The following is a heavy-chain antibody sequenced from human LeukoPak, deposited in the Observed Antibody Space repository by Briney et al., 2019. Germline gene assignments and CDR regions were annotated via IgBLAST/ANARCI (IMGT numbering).Heavy chain of an antibody. V-gene: IGHV4-59*11. CDR2: IYYSGST. J-gene: IGHJ4*02. D-gene: IGHD2-21*02. Sequence: SETLSLTCTVSGGSISSHYWSWIRQPPGKGLEWIGYIYYSGSTNYNPSLKSRVTISVDTSKNQFSLKLSSVTAADTAVYYCARGSHCGGDCSLPDYWGQGTLVTVSS. CDR3: ARGSHCGGDCSLPDY. CDR1: GGSISSHY.